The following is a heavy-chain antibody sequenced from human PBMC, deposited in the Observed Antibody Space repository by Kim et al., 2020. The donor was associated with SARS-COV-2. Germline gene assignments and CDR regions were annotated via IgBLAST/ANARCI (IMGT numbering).Heavy chain of an antibody. CDR3: ARVCGDVVENVPSTGFGVLLKYNWFDP. CDR2: ISSSGSTI. V-gene: IGHV3-11*01. CDR1: GFTFSDYY. D-gene: IGHD3-10*01. J-gene: IGHJ5*02. Sequence: GGSLRLSCAASGFTFSDYYMSWIRQAPGKGLEWVSYISSSGSTIYYADSVKGRFTISRDNAKNSLYLQMNSLRAEDTAVYYCARVCGDVVENVPSTGFGVLLKYNWFDPWGQGTLVAVSS.